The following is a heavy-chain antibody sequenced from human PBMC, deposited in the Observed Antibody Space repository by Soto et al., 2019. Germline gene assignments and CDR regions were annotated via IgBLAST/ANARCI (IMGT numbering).Heavy chain of an antibody. V-gene: IGHV1-2*02. Sequence: ASVKVSCKASGYIFTDYYIHWVRQAPGQGLEWMGWINPNSGGTNYAQKFQGRVTMTRDTSITTAYVELSSPTSDDTAVYYCARELSDYWGQGTLVTVSS. CDR3: ARELSDY. CDR1: GYIFTDYY. J-gene: IGHJ4*02. CDR2: INPNSGGT.